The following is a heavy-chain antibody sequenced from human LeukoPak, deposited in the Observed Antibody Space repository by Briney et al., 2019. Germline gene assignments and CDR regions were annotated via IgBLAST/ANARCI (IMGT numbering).Heavy chain of an antibody. Sequence: ASVKVSCKASGYTFTSYGISWVRRAPGQGLEWMGWISAYNGNTNYAQKLQGRVTMTTDTSTSTAYMELRSLRSEDTAVYYCARHYYDSSGYYFRFDPWGQGTLVTVSS. CDR1: GYTFTSYG. D-gene: IGHD3-22*01. CDR3: ARHYYDSSGYYFRFDP. J-gene: IGHJ5*02. V-gene: IGHV1-18*01. CDR2: ISAYNGNT.